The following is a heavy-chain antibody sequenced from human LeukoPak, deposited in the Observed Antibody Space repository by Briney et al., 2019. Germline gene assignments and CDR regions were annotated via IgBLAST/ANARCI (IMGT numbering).Heavy chain of an antibody. V-gene: IGHV4-59*12. CDR2: IFYSGST. CDR3: ARGNPRYFDY. CDR1: GGSISSYY. J-gene: IGHJ4*02. Sequence: SETLSLTCTVSGGSISSYYWSWIRQPPGKGPEWIGYIFYSGSTNYNPSLQSRVTISIDTSKNQFSLQLNSVTPEDTAVYYCARGNPRYFDYWGQGTLVTVSS.